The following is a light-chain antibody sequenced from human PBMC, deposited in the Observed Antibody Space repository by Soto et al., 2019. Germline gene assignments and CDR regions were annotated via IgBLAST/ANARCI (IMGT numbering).Light chain of an antibody. CDR1: QSIRTK. Sequence: EIVLTQSPDTLSVSPGERATLSCRASQSIRTKLAWYQHKRGQAPRLLIYGVSNRATGIPARFSGSGSETEVTLTISSLQSEDCAIYFCQQYDNWPPEYTFGQGTKVEIK. V-gene: IGKV3-15*01. CDR3: QQYDNWPPEYT. J-gene: IGKJ2*01. CDR2: GVS.